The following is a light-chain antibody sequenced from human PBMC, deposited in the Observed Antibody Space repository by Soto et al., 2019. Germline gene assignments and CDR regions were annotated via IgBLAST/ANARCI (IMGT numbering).Light chain of an antibody. CDR1: SSDVGGYNY. V-gene: IGLV2-14*01. Sequence: QSALTQPASVSGSPGQSITISCTGTSSDVGGYNYVSWYQQHPGKAPKLMIYEVSNRPSWVSNRFSGSKSGNTASLTISGLQAEDEADYYCSSYTSSSTLGVFGGGTQLTVL. CDR3: SSYTSSSTLGV. CDR2: EVS. J-gene: IGLJ2*01.